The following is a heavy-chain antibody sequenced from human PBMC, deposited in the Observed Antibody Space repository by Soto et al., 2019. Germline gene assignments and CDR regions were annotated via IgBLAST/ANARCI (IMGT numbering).Heavy chain of an antibody. CDR1: GFTFSTYG. V-gene: IGHV3-30*18. D-gene: IGHD1-1*01. J-gene: IGHJ4*02. CDR3: AKSVYNWNDGFFDN. Sequence: QVQLVESGGGVVQPGRSLRLSCAASGFTFSTYGMHWVRQAPGKGLEWVAVISYDGNNKYYADSVKGRFTISRDNSKNTLYLQMSSLREEDTAVYYCAKSVYNWNDGFFDNWGQGTLVTVS. CDR2: ISYDGNNK.